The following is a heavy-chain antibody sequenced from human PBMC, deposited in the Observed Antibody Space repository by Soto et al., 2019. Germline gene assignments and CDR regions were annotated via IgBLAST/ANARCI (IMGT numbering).Heavy chain of an antibody. CDR1: GFTFSSYG. CDR2: ISYDGSNK. V-gene: IGHV3-30*18. J-gene: IGHJ4*02. CDR3: AKDRVFLGDYGPIFDY. D-gene: IGHD4-17*01. Sequence: PGGSLRLSCAASGFTFSSYGMHWVRQAPGKGLEWVAVISYDGSNKYYADSVKGRFTISRDNSKNTLYLQMNSLRAEDTAVYYCAKDRVFLGDYGPIFDYWGQGTLVTVSS.